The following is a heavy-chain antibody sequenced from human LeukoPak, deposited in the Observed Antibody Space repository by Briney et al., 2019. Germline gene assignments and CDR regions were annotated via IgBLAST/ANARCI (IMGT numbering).Heavy chain of an antibody. V-gene: IGHV3-64D*09. J-gene: IGHJ4*02. D-gene: IGHD2-8*01. CDR2: ISSYGGST. CDR3: VKDLYSYSFDY. Sequence: PGGSLRLSCSASGFTLRNYGMHWVRQAPGKGLEYVSTISSYGGSTYYADLVKGRFTISRDNSKNTLYLQMSSLRAEDTAVYYCVKDLYSYSFDYWGQGTLVTVSS. CDR1: GFTLRNYG.